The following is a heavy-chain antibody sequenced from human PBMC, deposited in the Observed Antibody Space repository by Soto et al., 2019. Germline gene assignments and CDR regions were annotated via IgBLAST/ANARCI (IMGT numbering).Heavy chain of an antibody. CDR2: IYYSGST. CDR1: GGSVSSGNYY. Sequence: QVQLQESGPGLVKPSETLSLTCTVSGGSVSSGNYYWSWIRQPPGKGLEWIGYIYYSGSTNYNPSLKSRVTISVDTSKNQFSLKLSSVTAADTAVYYCAREFDCSGGSCYDYWGQGTLVTVSS. J-gene: IGHJ4*02. D-gene: IGHD2-15*01. V-gene: IGHV4-61*01. CDR3: AREFDCSGGSCYDY.